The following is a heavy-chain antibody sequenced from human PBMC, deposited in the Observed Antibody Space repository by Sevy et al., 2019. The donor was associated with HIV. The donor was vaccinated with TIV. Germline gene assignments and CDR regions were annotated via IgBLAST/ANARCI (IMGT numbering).Heavy chain of an antibody. Sequence: GGSLRLSCAASGFTVSSNYMSWVRQAPGKGPEWVSVIYSGGSTYYADSVKGRFTISRDNSKNTTYLQMNSLRAEDTAAYYCARDTGGNRYGMDVWGQGTTVTVSS. CDR2: IYSGGST. J-gene: IGHJ6*02. CDR3: ARDTGGNRYGMDV. CDR1: GFTVSSNY. V-gene: IGHV3-53*01. D-gene: IGHD2-15*01.